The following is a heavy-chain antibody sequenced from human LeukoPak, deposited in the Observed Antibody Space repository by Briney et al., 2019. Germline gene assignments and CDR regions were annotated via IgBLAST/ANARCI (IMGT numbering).Heavy chain of an antibody. CDR3: ARGRTVSSSWYLEPYYFDY. CDR1: GYTFTSYD. CDR2: VNPNSGNT. V-gene: IGHV1-8*01. D-gene: IGHD6-13*01. J-gene: IGHJ4*02. Sequence: ASVKVSCKASGYTFTSYDINWVRQATGQGLEWMGWVNPNSGNTGYAQKFQGRVTMTRNTSISTAYMELSSLRSEDTAVYYCARGRTVSSSWYLEPYYFDYWGQGTLVTVSS.